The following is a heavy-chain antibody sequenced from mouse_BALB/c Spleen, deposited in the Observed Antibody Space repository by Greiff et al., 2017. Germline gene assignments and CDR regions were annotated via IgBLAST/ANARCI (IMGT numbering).Heavy chain of an antibody. CDR3: ARGWSYAMDY. CDR2: ISSGGST. V-gene: IGHV5-6-5*01. J-gene: IGHJ4*01. CDR1: GFTFSSYA. D-gene: IGHD1-1*02. Sequence: EVKVVESGGGLVKPGGSLKLSCAASGFTFSSYAMSWVRQTPEKRLEWVASISSGGSTYYPDSVKGRFTISRDNARNILYLQMSSLRSEDTAMYYCARGWSYAMDYWGQGTSVTVSS.